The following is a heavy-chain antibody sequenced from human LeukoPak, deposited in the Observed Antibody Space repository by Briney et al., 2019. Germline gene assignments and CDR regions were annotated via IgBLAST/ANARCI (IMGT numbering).Heavy chain of an antibody. Sequence: GGSLRLSCAASGFTVSSNYMSWVRQAPGKGLERVSVIYSGGSTYYADSVKGRFTISRDNSKNTLYLQMNSLRAEDTAVYYCARHARSGSVTLYYFDYWGQGTLVTVSS. CDR2: IYSGGST. D-gene: IGHD3-3*01. CDR1: GFTVSSNY. V-gene: IGHV3-53*01. J-gene: IGHJ4*02. CDR3: ARHARSGSVTLYYFDY.